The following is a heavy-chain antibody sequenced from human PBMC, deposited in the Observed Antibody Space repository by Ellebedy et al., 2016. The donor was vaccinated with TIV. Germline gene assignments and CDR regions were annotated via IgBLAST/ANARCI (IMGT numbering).Heavy chain of an antibody. Sequence: PGGSLRLSCTASGFALSNYWMTWVRQAPGRGLEWVANIHEAGTKTHFVDSVRGRFVISRDNSRLMLFLQMNSLRADDTGLYFCARDDALGGGYLDLWGQGALVSVSS. CDR1: GFALSNYW. CDR3: ARDDALGGGYLDL. CDR2: IHEAGTKT. J-gene: IGHJ4*02. V-gene: IGHV3-7*03. D-gene: IGHD3-16*01.